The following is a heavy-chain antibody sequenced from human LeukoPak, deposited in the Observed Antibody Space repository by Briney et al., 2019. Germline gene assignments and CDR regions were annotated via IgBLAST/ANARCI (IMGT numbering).Heavy chain of an antibody. Sequence: GGSLRLSCAASGFTFISYATSCVRPAAGKGLDWVSAIRGTRGSTYYADSVKGRFTISRDNSKNTLYLQMNSLRAKDTAVYYCAKDQGYSSGWYPYYYYYYGMDVWGQGTTVTVSS. D-gene: IGHD6-19*01. CDR1: GFTFISYA. CDR2: IRGTRGST. CDR3: AKDQGYSSGWYPYYYYYYGMDV. V-gene: IGHV3-23*01. J-gene: IGHJ6*01.